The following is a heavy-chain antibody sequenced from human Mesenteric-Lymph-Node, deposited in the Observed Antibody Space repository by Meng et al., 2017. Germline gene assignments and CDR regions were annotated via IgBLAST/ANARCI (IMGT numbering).Heavy chain of an antibody. V-gene: IGHV3-23*01. CDR1: GFTFSSYA. Sequence: GESLKISCAASGFTFSSYAMGWVRQAPGKGLEWVSAISGSGGSTYYADSVKGRFTISRDNSKNTLYLQMNSLRAEDTAVYYCAKRLTPDYWGQGTLVTVSS. CDR2: ISGSGGST. D-gene: IGHD6-19*01. CDR3: AKRLTPDY. J-gene: IGHJ4*02.